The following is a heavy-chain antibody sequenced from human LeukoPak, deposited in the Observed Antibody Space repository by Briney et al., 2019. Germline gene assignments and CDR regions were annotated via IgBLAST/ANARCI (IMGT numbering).Heavy chain of an antibody. Sequence: GGSLRLSCAASGFTFSSYSMNWVRQAPGKGLEWVSYISSSSSTIYYADSVKGRFTISRDNAKNSLYLQMNSLRAEDTAVYYCARDGLYNNYDFWGQGTLVSVSS. V-gene: IGHV3-48*04. CDR1: GFTFSSYS. CDR3: ARDGLYNNYDF. D-gene: IGHD5-24*01. J-gene: IGHJ4*02. CDR2: ISSSSSTI.